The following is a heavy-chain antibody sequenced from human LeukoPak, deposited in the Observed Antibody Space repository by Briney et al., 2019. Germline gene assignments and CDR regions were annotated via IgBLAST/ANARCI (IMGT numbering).Heavy chain of an antibody. CDR3: ARIRCGHSGSVCYNH. V-gene: IGHV4-4*07. J-gene: IGHJ1*01. CDR2: IYATDLT. CDR1: GRSIRSVY. Sequence: SETLSLTCTVSGRSIRSVYWNWIRQSAGKGLEWIGRIYATDLTNYNPSLKSRVTLSVDMSKNELSLTLKSVTAADTAVYYCARIRCGHSGSVCYNHWGLGTLVTVSS. D-gene: IGHD3-9*01.